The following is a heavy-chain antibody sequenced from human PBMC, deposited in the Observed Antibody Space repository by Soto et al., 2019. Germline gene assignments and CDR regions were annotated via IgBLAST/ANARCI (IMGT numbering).Heavy chain of an antibody. CDR3: ARDRPAYYYGSGSHASWYYGMDV. J-gene: IGHJ6*02. CDR2: IIPILGIA. D-gene: IGHD3-10*01. CDR1: GGTFSSYT. Sequence: QVQLVQSGAEVKKPGSSVKVSCKASGGTFSSYTISWVRQAPGQGLEWMGRIIPILGIANYAQKFQGRVTITADKSTSTAYMELSSLRSEDTAVYYCARDRPAYYYGSGSHASWYYGMDVWGQGTTVTVSS. V-gene: IGHV1-69*08.